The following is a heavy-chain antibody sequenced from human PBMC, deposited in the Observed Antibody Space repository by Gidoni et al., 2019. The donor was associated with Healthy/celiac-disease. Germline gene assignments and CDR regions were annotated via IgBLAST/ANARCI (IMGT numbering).Heavy chain of an antibody. J-gene: IGHJ5*02. CDR2: ISGSGGST. V-gene: IGHV3-23*01. CDR1: GFTFSSYA. D-gene: IGHD2-2*01. Sequence: EVQLLESGGGLVQPGGSLRLSCAASGFTFSSYAMSWVRQAPGKGLEWVSAISGSGGSTYYADSVKGRFTISRDNSKNTLYLQMNSLRAEDTAVYYCAKDALRYCSSTSCQPNWFDPWGQGTLVTVSS. CDR3: AKDALRYCSSTSCQPNWFDP.